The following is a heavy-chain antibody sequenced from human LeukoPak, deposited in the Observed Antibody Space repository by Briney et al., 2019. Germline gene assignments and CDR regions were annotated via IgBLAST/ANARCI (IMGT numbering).Heavy chain of an antibody. J-gene: IGHJ4*02. D-gene: IGHD5-12*01. Sequence: ASVKVSCKASGYTFTGYYMHWVRQAPGQGLEWMGWINPNSGDTKYAEKFQGRVTMTRDPSISTAYMDLRRLRSDDTAVYYCVRAFGRYSGYDFDFWGQGTLVTVSS. CDR2: INPNSGDT. CDR3: VRAFGRYSGYDFDF. CDR1: GYTFTGYY. V-gene: IGHV1-2*02.